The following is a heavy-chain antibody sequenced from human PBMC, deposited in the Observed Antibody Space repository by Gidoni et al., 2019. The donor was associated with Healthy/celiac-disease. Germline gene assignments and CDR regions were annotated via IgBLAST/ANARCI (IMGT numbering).Heavy chain of an antibody. D-gene: IGHD2-15*01. Sequence: QVQLVQAGAEVKKPGSSVQVSCKASGGTFSRYAISWVRQAPGQGLEWMGGIIPIFGTANYAQKFQGRVTITADKSTSTAYMELSSLRSEDTAVYYCARVEGRDCSGGSCYFDYWGQGTLVTVSS. CDR1: GGTFSRYA. CDR3: ARVEGRDCSGGSCYFDY. CDR2: IIPIFGTA. J-gene: IGHJ4*02. V-gene: IGHV1-69*06.